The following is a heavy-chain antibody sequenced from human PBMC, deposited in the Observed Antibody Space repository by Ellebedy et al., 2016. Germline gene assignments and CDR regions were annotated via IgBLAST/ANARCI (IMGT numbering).Heavy chain of an antibody. J-gene: IGHJ6*03. D-gene: IGHD3-10*01. V-gene: IGHV4-61*05. CDR2: IYYSGST. CDR3: ARAAGGDYYMDV. Sequence: GSLRLXCTVSGYSISSGHYWGWIRQPPGKGLEWIGYIYYSGSTNYNPSLKSRVTISVDTSKNQFSLKLSSGTAADTAVYYCARAAGGDYYMDVWGKGTTVTVSS. CDR1: GYSISSGHY.